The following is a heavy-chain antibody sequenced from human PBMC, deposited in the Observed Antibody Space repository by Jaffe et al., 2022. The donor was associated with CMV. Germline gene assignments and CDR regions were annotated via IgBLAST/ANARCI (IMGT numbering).Heavy chain of an antibody. CDR2: FFRGSNT. D-gene: IGHD1-26*01. Sequence: EVQLVESGGGLIQPGESLGLSCAASGFTVTSNYMSWVRQAPGKGLEWVSIFFRGSNTYYAESVKGRFTMSRDISKNTLFLQMNSLRAEDTAIYYCARGDYSGSSSPLPLSWGRGTLVTVSS. CDR1: GFTVTSNY. CDR3: ARGDYSGSSSPLPLS. J-gene: IGHJ5*02. V-gene: IGHV3-53*01.